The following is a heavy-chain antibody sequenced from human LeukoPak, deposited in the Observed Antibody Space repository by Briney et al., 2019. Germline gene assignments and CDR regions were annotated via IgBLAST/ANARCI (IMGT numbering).Heavy chain of an antibody. J-gene: IGHJ6*04. Sequence: ASVKVSCKVSGYTLTELSMHWVRQAPGKGLEWMGGFDPGDGETIYAQKFQGRVTMTEDTSTDTAYMELSSLRSEDTAVYYCATSKGLWFGSDSYYYYGMDVWGKGTTVTVSS. V-gene: IGHV1-24*01. CDR2: FDPGDGET. CDR1: GYTLTELS. CDR3: ATSKGLWFGSDSYYYYGMDV. D-gene: IGHD3-10*01.